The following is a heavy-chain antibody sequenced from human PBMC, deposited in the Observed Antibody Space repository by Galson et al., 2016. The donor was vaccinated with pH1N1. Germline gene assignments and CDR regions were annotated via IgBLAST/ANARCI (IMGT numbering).Heavy chain of an antibody. V-gene: IGHV3-23*01. D-gene: IGHD3-3*01. CDR2: ISASGTIT. CDR1: GFIFRNYA. CDR3: AKNGTSIFGVITSPGHNYDVDV. Sequence: SLRLSCAASGFIFRNYAMSWVRQAPGKGLEWVSAISASGTITYYADSAKGRYIISRDKSGNTLYLQMNSLRAEDTAAYYCAKNGTSIFGVITSPGHNYDVDVWGQGTTVIVSS. J-gene: IGHJ6*03.